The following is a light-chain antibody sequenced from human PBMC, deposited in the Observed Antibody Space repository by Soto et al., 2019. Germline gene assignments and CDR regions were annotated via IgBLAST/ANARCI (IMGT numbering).Light chain of an antibody. V-gene: IGKV1-5*03. CDR2: KAS. CDR3: QQYNSYPYT. Sequence: DIQMTQSPSTLSASVVDRVTITCRASQSISSWVAWYQQKPGKAPKLLIYKASSLESGVPSRFSGSGSGTEFTLTISSLQPDDFATYYCQQYNSYPYTFGQGTKLEIK. CDR1: QSISSW. J-gene: IGKJ2*01.